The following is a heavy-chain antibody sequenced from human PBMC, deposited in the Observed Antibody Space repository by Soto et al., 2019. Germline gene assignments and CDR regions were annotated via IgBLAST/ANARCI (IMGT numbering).Heavy chain of an antibody. CDR1: GYTFSNYG. CDR3: ARGDSPVHFDH. J-gene: IGHJ4*02. D-gene: IGHD4-4*01. CDR2: INGYNANT. Sequence: QVHLVQSGLEVKKPGASVKVSCKTSGYTFSNYGIAWVRQAPGQGLEWMGWINGYNANTNYAQKFQGRVTMTIDTSATTAYLELRSLRSDDTAVFYGARGDSPVHFDHWGQGTLVTVST. V-gene: IGHV1-18*01.